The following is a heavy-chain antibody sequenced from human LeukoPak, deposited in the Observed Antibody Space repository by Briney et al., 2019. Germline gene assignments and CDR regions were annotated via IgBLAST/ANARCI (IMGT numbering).Heavy chain of an antibody. D-gene: IGHD3-22*01. V-gene: IGHV4-61*09. Sequence: SQTLSLTCTVSGGSISSGNYYWTWIRRPAGQGLEWIGHIYPSGSTDYNPSLTSRVTISIDTSKNQFSLNLSSVIAADTAVYFRARGNYDGSAYPFDYWGQGTLVTVAS. CDR1: GGSISSGNYY. CDR2: IYPSGST. CDR3: ARGNYDGSAYPFDY. J-gene: IGHJ4*02.